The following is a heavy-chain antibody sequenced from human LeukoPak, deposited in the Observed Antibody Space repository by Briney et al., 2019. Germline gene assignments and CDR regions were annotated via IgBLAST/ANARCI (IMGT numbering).Heavy chain of an antibody. J-gene: IGHJ5*02. D-gene: IGHD3-10*01. Sequence: SETLSLTCAVYGGSFSGYYWSWIRQPPGKGLEWIGEINHSGSTNYNPSLKSRVAMSVDTSKNQFSLKLSSVTAADTAVYYCARLWFGEGGFDPWGQGTLVTVSS. CDR3: ARLWFGEGGFDP. CDR1: GGSFSGYY. CDR2: INHSGST. V-gene: IGHV4-34*01.